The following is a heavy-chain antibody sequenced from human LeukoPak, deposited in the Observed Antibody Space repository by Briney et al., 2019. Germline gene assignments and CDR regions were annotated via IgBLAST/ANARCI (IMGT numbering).Heavy chain of an antibody. J-gene: IGHJ4*02. D-gene: IGHD5-24*01. V-gene: IGHV4-31*03. CDR1: GGYIISGGHY. Sequence: SETLSLTCTVSGGYIISGGHYWSWIRQHPGKGLEWIGYIYYSGTTYYNSSLKSRVTISVDTSVNQFSLRLTSVTAADTAVYYCARDQDGYSRFDYWGQGTLVTVSS. CDR2: IYYSGTT. CDR3: ARDQDGYSRFDY.